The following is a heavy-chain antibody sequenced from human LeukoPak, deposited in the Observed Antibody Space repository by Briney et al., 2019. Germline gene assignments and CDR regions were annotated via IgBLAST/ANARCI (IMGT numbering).Heavy chain of an antibody. CDR3: ARGSRGGVDY. CDR2: IWYDGSNK. V-gene: IGHV3-33*01. J-gene: IGHJ4*02. CDR1: GLTFSSYG. D-gene: IGHD3-10*01. Sequence: GGSLRPSCAASGLTFSSYGMHWVRQAPGKGLEWVAAIWYDGSNKYYADSVKGRFTISRDNSKNTLYLQMNSLRAEDTAAYYCARGSRGGVDYWGQGTLVTASS.